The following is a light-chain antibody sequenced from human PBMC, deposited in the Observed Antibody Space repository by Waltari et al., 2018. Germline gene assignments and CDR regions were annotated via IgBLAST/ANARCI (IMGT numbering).Light chain of an antibody. CDR2: DVN. CDR3: SSYAGSSTFI. V-gene: IGLV2-11*01. J-gene: IGLJ1*01. Sequence: QAALTQPPSVSGSPGQPVTISCTGSSSDIGFYNYVSWYQHHPGKAPKLRIFDVNKRPSGVSDRFSGSKSGNTASLTISGLQGEEEADYFCSSYAGSSTFIFGSGT. CDR1: SSDIGFYNY.